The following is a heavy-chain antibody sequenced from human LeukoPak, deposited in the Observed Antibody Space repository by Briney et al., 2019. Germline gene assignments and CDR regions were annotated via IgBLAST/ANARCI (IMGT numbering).Heavy chain of an antibody. J-gene: IGHJ4*02. CDR3: ARAGDSSSWYYFDY. V-gene: IGHV3-21*01. Sequence: GGSLRLSCAASGFTFSSYSMNWVRQAPGKGLEWVSSISSSSSYIYYADSVKGRFTISRDSAKNSLYLRMNSLRAEDTAVYYCARAGDSSSWYYFDYWGQGTLVTVSS. D-gene: IGHD6-13*01. CDR2: ISSSSSYI. CDR1: GFTFSSYS.